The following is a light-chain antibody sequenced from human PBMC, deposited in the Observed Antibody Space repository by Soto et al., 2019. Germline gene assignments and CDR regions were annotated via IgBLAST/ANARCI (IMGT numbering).Light chain of an antibody. CDR3: QQSYSTPRT. CDR1: ESIGNY. Sequence: DIQMTQYPSSLSASVGDRVTITCRASESIGNYLNWYQQKPGKAPKLLIYAASSLQSGVPSRFSGSGSGTDFTLTISRLQPEDFATYYCQQSYSTPRTFGQGTKVEIK. V-gene: IGKV1-39*01. J-gene: IGKJ1*01. CDR2: AAS.